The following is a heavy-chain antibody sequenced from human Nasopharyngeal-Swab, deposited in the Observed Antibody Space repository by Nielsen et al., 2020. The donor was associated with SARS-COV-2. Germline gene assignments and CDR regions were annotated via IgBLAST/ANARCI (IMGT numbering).Heavy chain of an antibody. CDR3: ARDLPPVGCSGGSCYSP. V-gene: IGHV1-69*04. J-gene: IGHJ5*02. CDR1: GGTFSSYA. Sequence: SVKVSCKASGGTFSSYAISWVRQAPGQGLEWMGRIIPILGIANYAQKFQGRVTITADKSTSTAYMELSSLRSEDTAVYYCARDLPPVGCSGGSCYSPWGQGTLVTVSS. CDR2: IIPILGIA. D-gene: IGHD2-15*01.